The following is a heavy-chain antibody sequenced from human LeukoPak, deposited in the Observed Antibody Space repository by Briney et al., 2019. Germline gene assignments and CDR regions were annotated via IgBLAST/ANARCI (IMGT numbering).Heavy chain of an antibody. CDR2: IYYSGST. Sequence: PSETLSLTCTVSGGSISSGGYYWSWIRQHPGKGLEWIGYIYYSGSTYYNPSLKSRVTISVDTSKNQFSLKLSSVTAADTAVYYCARDGERGVRGVILSMDVWAKGPRSPSP. CDR3: ARDGERGVRGVILSMDV. V-gene: IGHV4-31*03. CDR1: GGSISSGGYY. D-gene: IGHD3-10*01. J-gene: IGHJ6*03.